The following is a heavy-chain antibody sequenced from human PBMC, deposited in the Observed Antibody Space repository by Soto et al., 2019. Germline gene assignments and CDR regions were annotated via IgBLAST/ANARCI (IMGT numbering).Heavy chain of an antibody. CDR2: IYSGGNT. D-gene: IGHD6-19*01. Sequence: DVQLVESGGGLVQPGGSLRLSCAASGFTVSSNYMSWVRQAPGTGLEWVSIIYSGGNTYYADSVKGRFTISRDNSKNTLFLQMNSLRAEDTAMYYCAKDYGSGWTMGDFWGQGTLVTVSS. V-gene: IGHV3-66*01. CDR3: AKDYGSGWTMGDF. CDR1: GFTVSSNY. J-gene: IGHJ4*02.